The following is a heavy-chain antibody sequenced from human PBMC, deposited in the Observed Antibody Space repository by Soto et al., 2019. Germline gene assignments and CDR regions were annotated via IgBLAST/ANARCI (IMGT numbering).Heavy chain of an antibody. CDR3: AKGRASDCPGCTQDY. Sequence: EVQLLESGGGLAQPGGSLRLSCAASAFTFSSYAMSWVRQAPGKVLEWVSAVSGSGDSTYYAASVKGRFTISRDNSKNTLYLQMNSLRAEDTAVYYCAKGRASDCPGCTQDYWGQGTLVTVSS. J-gene: IGHJ4*02. CDR2: VSGSGDST. V-gene: IGHV3-23*01. D-gene: IGHD2-21*02. CDR1: AFTFSSYA.